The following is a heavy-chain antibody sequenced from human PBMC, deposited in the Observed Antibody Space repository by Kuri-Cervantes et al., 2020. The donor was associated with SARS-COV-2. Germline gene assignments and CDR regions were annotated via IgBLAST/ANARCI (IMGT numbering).Heavy chain of an antibody. Sequence: SVKVSCKASGYTFSSYAISWVRQAPGQGLEWMGEISPIFGTTNYAQKFQGRVTITTDESTSTAYMELSSLRSEDTAVYYCASSTSCYFGVFRVTFDYWGQGTLGT. D-gene: IGHD2-2*01. CDR3: ASSTSCYFGVFRVTFDY. V-gene: IGHV1-69*05. J-gene: IGHJ4*02. CDR2: ISPIFGTT. CDR1: GYTFSSYA.